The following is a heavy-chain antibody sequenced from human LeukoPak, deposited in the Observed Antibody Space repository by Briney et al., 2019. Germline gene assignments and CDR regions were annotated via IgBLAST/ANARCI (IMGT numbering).Heavy chain of an antibody. CDR3: ARASGSSWYERRLHAYYYYMDV. D-gene: IGHD6-13*01. Sequence: SETLSLTCTVSGGSIISTTYYWGWIRQPPGEGLEWIGSIDYSGSTYYNPSLKSRVTISVDTSKNQFYLNLSSVTAADTAVSSCARASGSSWYERRLHAYYYYMDVWGKGTTVTVSS. J-gene: IGHJ6*03. CDR2: IDYSGST. V-gene: IGHV4-39*07. CDR1: GGSIISTTYY.